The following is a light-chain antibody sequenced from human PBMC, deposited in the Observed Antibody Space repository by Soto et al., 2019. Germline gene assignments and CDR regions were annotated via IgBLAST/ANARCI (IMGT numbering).Light chain of an antibody. CDR1: QSVSSNY. CDR2: GAS. CDR3: QQYGTSAPIT. Sequence: EIVLTQSPGTLSLSPGERATLSCRASQSVSSNYLAWYQQKPGQAPSLLIYGASSRATGIPDRFSGSGSGTDFPLTISRLEPEDFGMYYCQQYGTSAPITFGQGTRVE. V-gene: IGKV3-20*01. J-gene: IGKJ5*01.